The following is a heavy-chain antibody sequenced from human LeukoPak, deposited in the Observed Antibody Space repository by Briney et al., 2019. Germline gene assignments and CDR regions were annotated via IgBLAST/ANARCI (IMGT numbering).Heavy chain of an antibody. V-gene: IGHV1-18*01. CDR3: ARDSRSTTVAGGPDY. CDR1: GYTFNNYG. J-gene: IGHJ4*02. CDR2: ISAYNGNT. D-gene: IGHD6-19*01. Sequence: GALVKVSCKASGYTFNNYGISWVRQAPGQGLEWMGWISAYNGNTNYAQKLQGRVTMTTDTSTSTAYMELRSLISDDTGLYYCARDSRSTTVAGGPDYWGQGTLVTVSS.